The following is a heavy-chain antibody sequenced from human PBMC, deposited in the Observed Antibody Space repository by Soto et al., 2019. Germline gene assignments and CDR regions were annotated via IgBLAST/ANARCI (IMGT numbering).Heavy chain of an antibody. D-gene: IGHD2-15*01. Sequence: ASVKVSCKASGYTFTSYGISWVRQALGQGLEWMGWISAYNGNTNYAQKLQGRVTMTTDTSTSTAYMELRSLRSDDTAVYYCARARVYCSGGSCYSDWFDPWGQGTRVTVSS. CDR1: GYTFTSYG. CDR3: ARARVYCSGGSCYSDWFDP. CDR2: ISAYNGNT. V-gene: IGHV1-18*01. J-gene: IGHJ5*02.